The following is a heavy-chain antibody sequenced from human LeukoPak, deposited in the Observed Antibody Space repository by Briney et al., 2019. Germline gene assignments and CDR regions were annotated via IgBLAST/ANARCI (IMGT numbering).Heavy chain of an antibody. J-gene: IGHJ5*02. Sequence: GRSLRLSCAASGFTFDDYAMHWVRQAPGKGLEWVSCISWNSGSIGYADSVKGRFTISRDNAKNSLYLQMDSLRAADTALYYCAKDRDYGDSGGFDPWGQGTLVTVSS. CDR2: ISWNSGSI. D-gene: IGHD4-17*01. V-gene: IGHV3-9*01. CDR1: GFTFDDYA. CDR3: AKDRDYGDSGGFDP.